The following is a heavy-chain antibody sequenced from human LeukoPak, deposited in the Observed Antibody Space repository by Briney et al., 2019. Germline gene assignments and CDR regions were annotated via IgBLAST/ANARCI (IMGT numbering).Heavy chain of an antibody. D-gene: IGHD3-3*01. Sequence: SVKVSCTASGGTFSIYAISWVRQAPGQGLEWMGGIIPIFGTANYAQKFQGRVTITADESTSTAYMELSSLRSEDTAVYYCAGTYYDFWSGYFNWFDPWGQGTLVTVSS. V-gene: IGHV1-69*13. CDR3: AGTYYDFWSGYFNWFDP. CDR2: IIPIFGTA. CDR1: GGTFSIYA. J-gene: IGHJ5*02.